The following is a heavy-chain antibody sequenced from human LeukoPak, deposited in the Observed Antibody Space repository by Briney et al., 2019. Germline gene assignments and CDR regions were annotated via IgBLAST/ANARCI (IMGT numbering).Heavy chain of an antibody. D-gene: IGHD3-22*01. CDR1: GAXINNNF. Sequence: PSETLSLTCTVSGAXINNNFCTWIRQPPGKGLEWIGYIYSSGSANYNPSLKSRVIISGDTSKNQISLNLTSVTAADTALYFCARHRDYYDTWGHGTLVTVSS. CDR3: ARHRDYYDT. V-gene: IGHV4-59*08. CDR2: IYSSGSA. J-gene: IGHJ4*01.